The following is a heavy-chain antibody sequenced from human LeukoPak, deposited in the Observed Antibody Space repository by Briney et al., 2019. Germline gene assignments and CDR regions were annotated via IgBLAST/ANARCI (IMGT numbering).Heavy chain of an antibody. CDR1: GGSISSSTYY. CDR3: ARAKAHWYFDL. Sequence: ASETLSLTCTVSGGSISSSTYYWGWISQPPGKGLQWIGSIYYSGSTYYNPSLKSRVTMSVDTSKNQFSLNLSAVTAADTAVYYCARAKAHWYFDLWGRGTLVTVSS. V-gene: IGHV4-39*01. J-gene: IGHJ2*01. CDR2: IYYSGST.